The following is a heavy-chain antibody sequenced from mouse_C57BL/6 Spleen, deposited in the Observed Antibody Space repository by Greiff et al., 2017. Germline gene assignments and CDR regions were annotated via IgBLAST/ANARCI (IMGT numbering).Heavy chain of an antibody. Sequence: EVQLQESGGGLVQPGGSLSLSCAASGFTFTDYYMSWVRQPPGKALEWLGFIRNKANGYTTEYSASVKGRFTISRDNSQSILYLQMNALRAEDSATYYCARYRDYGSFYFDYWGQGTTRTVSS. CDR2: IRNKANGYTT. V-gene: IGHV7-3*01. J-gene: IGHJ2*01. D-gene: IGHD1-1*01. CDR1: GFTFTDYY. CDR3: ARYRDYGSFYFDY.